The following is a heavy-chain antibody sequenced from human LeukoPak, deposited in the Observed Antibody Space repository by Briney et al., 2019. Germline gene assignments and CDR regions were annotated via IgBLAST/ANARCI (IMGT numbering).Heavy chain of an antibody. CDR3: ARGRVAAAGTGYFQH. CDR1: GYTFTSYD. CDR2: MNPNSGNT. Sequence: ASVKVSCKASGYTFTSYDINWVRQATGQGLEWMGWMNPNSGNTGYAQKFQGRVTMTRNTSISTAYMELSSLRPEDTAVYYCARGRVAAAGTGYFQHWGQGTLVTVSS. D-gene: IGHD6-13*01. J-gene: IGHJ1*01. V-gene: IGHV1-8*01.